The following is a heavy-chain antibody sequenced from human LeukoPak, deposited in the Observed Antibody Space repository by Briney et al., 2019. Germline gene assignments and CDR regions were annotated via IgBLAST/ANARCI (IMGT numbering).Heavy chain of an antibody. CDR3: ARFVVVPAARQDFDY. Sequence: QSGGSLRLSCAASGFTFSSYAMHWVRQAPGKGLEWVAVISYDGSNKYYADSVKGRFTISRDNSKNTLYLQMNSLRAEDTAVYYCARFVVVPAARQDFDYWGQGTLVTVSS. J-gene: IGHJ4*02. V-gene: IGHV3-30*04. CDR2: ISYDGSNK. CDR1: GFTFSSYA. D-gene: IGHD2-2*01.